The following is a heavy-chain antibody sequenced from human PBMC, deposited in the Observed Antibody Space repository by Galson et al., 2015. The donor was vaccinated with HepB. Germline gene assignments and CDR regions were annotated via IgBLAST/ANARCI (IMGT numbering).Heavy chain of an antibody. V-gene: IGHV4-4*02. CDR1: GGSISSSNW. J-gene: IGHJ4*02. CDR2: IYHSGST. CDR3: ARDGGAGTGFDY. D-gene: IGHD6-19*01. Sequence: ETLSLTCAVSGGSISSSNWWSWVRQPPGKGLEWIGEIYHSGSTNYNPSLKSRVTISVDKSKNQFSLKLSSVTAADMAVYYCARDGGAGTGFDYWGQGTLVTVSS.